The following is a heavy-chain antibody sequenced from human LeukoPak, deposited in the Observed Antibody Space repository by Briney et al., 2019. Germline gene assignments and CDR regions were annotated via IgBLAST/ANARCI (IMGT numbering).Heavy chain of an antibody. CDR1: GGSFSGYY. D-gene: IGHD3-16*02. J-gene: IGHJ4*02. CDR3: ARSKGRPGDYVWGSYRQGFDY. CDR2: INHSGST. V-gene: IGHV4-34*01. Sequence: PSETLSLTCAVYGGSFSGYYWSWVRQPPGKGLEWMGEINHSGSTKYNPYLKSRGTISVDTTKDHISRKLMSVTAADTAGYYCARSKGRPGDYVWGSYRQGFDYWGQGTLVTVSS.